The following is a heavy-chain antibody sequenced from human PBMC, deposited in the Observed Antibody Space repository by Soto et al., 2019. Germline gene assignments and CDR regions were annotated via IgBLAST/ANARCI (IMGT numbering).Heavy chain of an antibody. CDR1: GFSFSNYA. V-gene: IGHV3-23*01. CDR2: ISGGGGSS. D-gene: IGHD2-21*02. J-gene: IGHJ4*02. Sequence: EVQLLESGGGLVQPGGSLRLSCAASGFSFSNYAMSWVRQAPGKGLEWVSGISGGGGSSYYADSVKGRFTISRDNSKNARYLQMNSLRAEDTAVYYCADNCGVDCHSVFFYWGQGTLVIVSS. CDR3: ADNCGVDCHSVFFY.